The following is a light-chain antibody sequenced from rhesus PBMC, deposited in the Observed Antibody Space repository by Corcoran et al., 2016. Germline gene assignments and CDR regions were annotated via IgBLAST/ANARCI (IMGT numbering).Light chain of an antibody. CDR2: TAS. J-gene: IGKJ4*01. CDR1: ENVNNY. CDR3: QHGYGTPLT. V-gene: IGKV1-74*01. Sequence: DIQMTQSPSSLSASVGDRVTITCRASENVNNYLNWYQQKPGKAPKLLIYTASTLQSGVPSRFSGSGSGTDYTFPISSLQPEDVATYYCQHGYGTPLTFGGGTKVEIK.